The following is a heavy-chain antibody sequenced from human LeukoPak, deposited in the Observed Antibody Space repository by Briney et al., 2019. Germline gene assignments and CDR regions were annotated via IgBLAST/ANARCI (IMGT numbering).Heavy chain of an antibody. D-gene: IGHD3-10*01. J-gene: IGHJ4*02. CDR2: ISYDGSNK. Sequence: GSLRLSCAASGFSFSSYGMHWVRQAPGKGLEWVAVISYDGSNKYYADSVKGRFTFSRDNSKKTLYLQMNSLRAEDTAVYYCAKDPTLWFGESYYFDYWGQGTLVTVSS. CDR1: GFSFSSYG. V-gene: IGHV3-30*18. CDR3: AKDPTLWFGESYYFDY.